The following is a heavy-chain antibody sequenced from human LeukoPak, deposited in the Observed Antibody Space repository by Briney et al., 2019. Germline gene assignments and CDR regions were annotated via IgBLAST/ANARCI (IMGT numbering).Heavy chain of an antibody. CDR3: ARDRGYSTFDY. V-gene: IGHV3-7*01. CDR1: GFTFSSYW. D-gene: IGHD4-23*01. Sequence: PGGSLRLSCAASGFTFSSYWMSWVRQAPGKGLEWVANIKEDGSEENYVDSVKGRFTISRENAKNSLYLQMNSLRAEDTAVYYCARDRGYSTFDYWGQGTLVTVSS. J-gene: IGHJ4*02. CDR2: IKEDGSEE.